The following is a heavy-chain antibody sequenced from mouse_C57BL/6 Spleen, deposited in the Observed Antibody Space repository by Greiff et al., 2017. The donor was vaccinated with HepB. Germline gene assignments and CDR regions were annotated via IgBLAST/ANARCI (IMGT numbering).Heavy chain of an antibody. CDR3: ARSGITTENYAMDY. CDR1: GYAFSSSW. CDR2: IYPGDGDT. V-gene: IGHV1-82*01. J-gene: IGHJ4*01. D-gene: IGHD1-1*01. Sequence: VQLQQSGPELVKPGASVKISCKASGYAFSSSWMNWVKQRPGKGLEWIGRIYPGDGDTNYNGKFKGKATLTAEKSSSTAYMQLSSLTSEDSAVYFCARSGITTENYAMDYWGQGTSVTVSS.